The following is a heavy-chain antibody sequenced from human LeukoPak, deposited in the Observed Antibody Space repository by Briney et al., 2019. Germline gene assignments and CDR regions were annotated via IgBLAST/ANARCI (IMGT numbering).Heavy chain of an antibody. CDR3: ARGALRSNWFDP. CDR2: IIPIFGTA. D-gene: IGHD4-17*01. V-gene: IGHV1-69*01. CDR1: GGTFSSYA. J-gene: IGHJ5*02. Sequence: GSSVKVSCKASGGTFSSYAISWVRQAPGQELEWMGGIIPIFGTANYAQKFQGRVTITADESTSTAYMELSSLRSEDTAVYYCARGALRSNWFDPWGQGTLVTVSS.